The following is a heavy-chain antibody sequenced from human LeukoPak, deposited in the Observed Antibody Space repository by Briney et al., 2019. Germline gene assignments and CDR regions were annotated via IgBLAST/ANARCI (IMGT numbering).Heavy chain of an antibody. D-gene: IGHD4-17*01. CDR2: IYYSGST. J-gene: IGHJ6*02. CDR1: GGSISSGGYY. CDR3: AVMDYGGYGMDV. V-gene: IGHV4-31*03. Sequence: SETLSLTCTVSGGSISSGGYYWSWIRQHPGKGLEWIGYIYYSGSTYYNPSLKSRVTISVDTSKNQFSLKLSSVTAADTAVYYCAVMDYGGYGMDVWGQGTTVTVSS.